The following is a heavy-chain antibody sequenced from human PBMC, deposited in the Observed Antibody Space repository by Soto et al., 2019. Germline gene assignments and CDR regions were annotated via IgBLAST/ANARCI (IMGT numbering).Heavy chain of an antibody. D-gene: IGHD2-2*02. V-gene: IGHV3-15*01. Sequence: GGSLRLSCAASGFTFSNAWMSWVRQAPGKGLEWVGRIKIKTDGGTTDYAAPVKGRFTISRDDSKNTLYLQMNSLKTEDTAVYYCTTGTVVVPAAIRYYYYYYGMDVWGQGTTVTVSS. J-gene: IGHJ6*02. CDR2: IKIKTDGGTT. CDR3: TTGTVVVPAAIRYYYYYYGMDV. CDR1: GFTFSNAW.